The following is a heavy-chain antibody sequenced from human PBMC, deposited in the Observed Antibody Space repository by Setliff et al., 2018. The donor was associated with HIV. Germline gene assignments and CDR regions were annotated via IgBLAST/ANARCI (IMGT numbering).Heavy chain of an antibody. Sequence: RLSCAASGFTFDDYGMSWVRQAPGKGLEWVSGINWNGGRIGYADSVKGRFTISRDNAKNSLYLQMNSLRAEDTALYYCARAGYHDSSGYLGPDYYYMDVWGKGTTVTVSS. J-gene: IGHJ6*03. CDR3: ARAGYHDSSGYLGPDYYYMDV. CDR1: GFTFDDYG. D-gene: IGHD3-22*01. CDR2: INWNGGRI. V-gene: IGHV3-20*04.